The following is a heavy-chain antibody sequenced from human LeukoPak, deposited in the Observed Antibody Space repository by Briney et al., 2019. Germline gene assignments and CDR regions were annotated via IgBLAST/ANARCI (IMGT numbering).Heavy chain of an antibody. CDR3: GRSGRYRPSDL. J-gene: IGHJ5*02. CDR2: TRNKANSYTT. D-gene: IGHD1-26*01. V-gene: IGHV3-72*01. Sequence: GGSLRLSCAASGFILSDHYVDWVRQAPGKGLEWVGRTRNKANSYTTEYAASVKGRFTISRDDPKNLLYLQMNSLKSEDTAVYYCGRSGRYRPSDLWGQGTLVTVSS. CDR1: GFILSDHY.